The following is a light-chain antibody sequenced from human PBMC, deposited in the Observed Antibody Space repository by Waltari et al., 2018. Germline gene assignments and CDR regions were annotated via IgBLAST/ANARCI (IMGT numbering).Light chain of an antibody. CDR2: DAS. CDR3: QQRSHWPPG. Sequence: DIVLTQSPATLSLSPGERATLSCRASQRVDNQLAWYQQKPGQAPRLLIYDASNRATGIPARFSGSGSGTDFTLTISSLEPEDFALYYCQQRSHWPPGFGGGTKVEIK. J-gene: IGKJ4*01. CDR1: QRVDNQ. V-gene: IGKV3-11*01.